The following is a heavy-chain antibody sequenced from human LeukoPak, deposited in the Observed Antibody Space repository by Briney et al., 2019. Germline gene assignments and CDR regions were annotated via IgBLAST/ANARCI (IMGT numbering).Heavy chain of an antibody. D-gene: IGHD6-19*01. CDR2: INPNSGGT. V-gene: IGHV1-2*02. Sequence: ASVKVSCKASGYTFTGYYMHRVRQAPGQGLEWMGWINPNSGGTNYAQKFQGRVTMTRDTSISTAYMELSRLRSDDTAVYYCARAPYSSGWYINYWGQGTLVTVSS. CDR3: ARAPYSSGWYINY. CDR1: GYTFTGYY. J-gene: IGHJ4*02.